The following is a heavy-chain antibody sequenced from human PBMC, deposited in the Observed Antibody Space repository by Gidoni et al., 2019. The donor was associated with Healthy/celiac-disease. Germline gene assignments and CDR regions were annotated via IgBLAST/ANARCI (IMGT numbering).Heavy chain of an antibody. J-gene: IGHJ5*02. V-gene: IGHV3-53*04. CDR1: GFTVSSNY. Sequence: EVQLVESGGVLVQPGWSLRLSCAASGFTVSSNYMSWVRQAPGKGREWVSVIYSGGSTDYADSVKGRFTISRHNSKNTLYLQMNSLRAEDTAVYYCARVLRIQLWFGFDPWGQGTLVTVSS. D-gene: IGHD5-18*01. CDR2: IYSGGST. CDR3: ARVLRIQLWFGFDP.